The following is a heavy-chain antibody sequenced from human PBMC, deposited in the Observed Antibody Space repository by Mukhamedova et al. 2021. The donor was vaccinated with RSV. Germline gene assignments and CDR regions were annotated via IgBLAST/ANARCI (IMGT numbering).Heavy chain of an antibody. CDR3: ARDGYVPTAYRDYRKFDF. CDR1: TYS. J-gene: IGHJ4*01. Sequence: TYSMNWVRQAPGKGLEWISYISSSVSLTYYADSVKGRFTISRDNAKNALYLQMDSLRVEDTALYYCARDGYVPTAYRDYRKFDFW. V-gene: IGHV3-48*03. D-gene: IGHD4-17*01. CDR2: ISSSVSLT.